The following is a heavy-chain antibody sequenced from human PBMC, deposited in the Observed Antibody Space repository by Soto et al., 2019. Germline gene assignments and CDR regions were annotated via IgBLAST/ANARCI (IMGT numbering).Heavy chain of an antibody. CDR1: GGSISSYY. CDR3: ARIQYSSSWYIDY. J-gene: IGHJ4*02. Sequence: PSETLSLTCTVSGGSISSYYWSWIRQPPGKGLEWIGYIYYSGSTNYNPSLKSRVTISVDTSKNQFSLKLSSVTAADTAVYYCARIQYSSSWYIDYWGQGTLVTVSS. D-gene: IGHD6-13*01. V-gene: IGHV4-59*01. CDR2: IYYSGST.